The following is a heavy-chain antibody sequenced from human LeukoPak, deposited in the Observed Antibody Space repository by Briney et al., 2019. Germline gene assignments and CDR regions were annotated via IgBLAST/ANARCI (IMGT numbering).Heavy chain of an antibody. CDR3: ARGANWGSPDY. D-gene: IGHD7-27*01. V-gene: IGHV4-34*01. CDR1: GGSFSGYY. Sequence: SETLSLTCAVYGGSFSGYYWSWIRQPPGKGLEWIGEIHHSRSTNYDPSLKSRVTISVDTSKNQFSLKPSSVTAADTAVYYCARGANWGSPDYWGQGTLVTVSS. J-gene: IGHJ4*02. CDR2: IHHSRST.